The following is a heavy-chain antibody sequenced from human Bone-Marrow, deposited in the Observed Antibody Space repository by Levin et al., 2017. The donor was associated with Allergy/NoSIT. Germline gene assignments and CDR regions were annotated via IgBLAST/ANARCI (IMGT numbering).Heavy chain of an antibody. J-gene: IGHJ3*02. V-gene: IGHV4-61*01. CDR3: ARDYYGSGRSWVAFDI. Sequence: SETLSLTCTVSGDSVSSRPYYWNWIRQPPGKGLEWIGFISGSGSTNYNPSLKSRVTISVDTSKNQFSLKLSSVTTADTAVYYCARDYYGSGRSWVAFDIWGQGTTVTVFS. CDR1: GDSVSSRPYY. D-gene: IGHD3-10*01. CDR2: ISGSGST.